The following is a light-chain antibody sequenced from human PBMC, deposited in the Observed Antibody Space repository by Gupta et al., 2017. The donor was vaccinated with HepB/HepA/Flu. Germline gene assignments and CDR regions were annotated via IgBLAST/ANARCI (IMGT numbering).Light chain of an antibody. CDR2: AAS. CDR1: QGISSY. V-gene: IGKV1-9*01. CDR3: QQLDSYPRT. J-gene: IGKJ1*01. Sequence: DIQLTQSPSFLSASVGDRVTITCRASQGISSYLDWYQQRAGKAPRLLIYAASTLQSGVPSRFSGSGSGTEFTLTISSLQPEDFATYYCQQLDSYPRTFGQGTKVEIK.